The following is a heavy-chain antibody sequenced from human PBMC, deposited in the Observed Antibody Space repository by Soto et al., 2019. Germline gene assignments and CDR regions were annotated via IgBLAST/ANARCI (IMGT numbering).Heavy chain of an antibody. CDR1: GFTFTSYS. V-gene: IGHV3-21*01. Sequence: PGGSLRLSCAASGFTFTSYSMNWVRQAPGKGLEWVSSISSSSSHIYYADSVKGRFTISRDNAKNSLYLQMNSLRAEDTAVYYCARPYCXSASCYASVPYYYGMDVWGQGTTVTVSS. D-gene: IGHD2-2*01. CDR3: ARPYCXSASCYASVPYYYGMDV. J-gene: IGHJ6*02. CDR2: ISSSSSHI.